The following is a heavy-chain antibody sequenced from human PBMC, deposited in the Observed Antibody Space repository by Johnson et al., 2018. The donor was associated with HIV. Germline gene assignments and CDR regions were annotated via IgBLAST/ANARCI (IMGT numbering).Heavy chain of an antibody. CDR1: GFTFSSYG. CDR3: ARARIGSGGGFDI. J-gene: IGHJ3*02. Sequence: QVQLVESGGGVVQPGRSLRLSCVASGFTFSSYGIHWVRQAPGKGLEWVAIISYDGSNKYYADSVKGRFTISRDNSKNTLYLQMNSLRAEDTAVYYCARARIGSGGGFDIWGQGTMVTVSS. D-gene: IGHD2-15*01. V-gene: IGHV3-30*03. CDR2: ISYDGSNK.